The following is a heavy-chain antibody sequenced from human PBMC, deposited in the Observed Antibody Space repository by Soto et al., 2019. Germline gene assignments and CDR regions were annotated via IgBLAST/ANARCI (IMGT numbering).Heavy chain of an antibody. J-gene: IGHJ4*02. CDR2: IWYDGSDK. CDR1: GFTFSSYA. V-gene: IGHV3-33*08. CDR3: VASGTYYLDY. Sequence: PGGSLRLSCAASGFTFSSYAMHWVRQAPGKGLEWVAVIWYDGSDKRYADSVKGRFTISRDDSKNTVSLQMHSLRAEDTAVYYCVASGTYYLDYWGQGSLVTVS. D-gene: IGHD3-10*01.